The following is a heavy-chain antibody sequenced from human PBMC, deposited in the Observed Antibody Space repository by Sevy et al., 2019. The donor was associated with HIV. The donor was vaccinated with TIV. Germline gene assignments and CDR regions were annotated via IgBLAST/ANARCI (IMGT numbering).Heavy chain of an antibody. D-gene: IGHD3-22*01. Sequence: GGSLRLSCAASGFTFSDYYMSWIRQAPGKGLEWVSYISSSGSTIYYADSVKGRFTISRDNAKDSLYLQMNSLRAADTAVYYCAGDPRDYYDSSGNYYYYGMDVWGQGTTVTVSS. J-gene: IGHJ6*02. CDR3: AGDPRDYYDSSGNYYYYGMDV. V-gene: IGHV3-11*01. CDR1: GFTFSDYY. CDR2: ISSSGSTI.